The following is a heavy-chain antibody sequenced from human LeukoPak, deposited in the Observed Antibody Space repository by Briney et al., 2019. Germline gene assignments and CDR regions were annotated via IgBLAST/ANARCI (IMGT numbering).Heavy chain of an antibody. CDR2: IYYSGST. Sequence: SETLSLTCTVSGGSISSYYWSWIRQPPGKGLEWIGYIYYSGSTNYNPSLKSRVTISVDTSKNQFSLKLSSVTAADTAVYYCARDTYYYDSSGHPRWYFDLWGRGTLSLSPQ. CDR1: GGSISSYY. D-gene: IGHD3-22*01. J-gene: IGHJ2*01. CDR3: ARDTYYYDSSGHPRWYFDL. V-gene: IGHV4-59*01.